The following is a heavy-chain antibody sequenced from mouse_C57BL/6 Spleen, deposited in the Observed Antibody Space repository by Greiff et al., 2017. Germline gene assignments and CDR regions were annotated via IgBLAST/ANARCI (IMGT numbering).Heavy chain of an antibody. CDR3: AREAITSVVTKDYFDY. D-gene: IGHD1-1*01. CDR2: IDPSDSET. J-gene: IGHJ2*01. CDR1: GYTFTSYW. V-gene: IGHV1-52*01. Sequence: QVHVKQPGAELVRPGASVKLSCKASGYTFTSYWMHWVKQRPIQGLEWIGNIDPSDSETHYNQKFKDKATLTVDKSSSTAYMQLSSLTSEDSAVYNYAREAITSVVTKDYFDYWGQGTTLTVSS.